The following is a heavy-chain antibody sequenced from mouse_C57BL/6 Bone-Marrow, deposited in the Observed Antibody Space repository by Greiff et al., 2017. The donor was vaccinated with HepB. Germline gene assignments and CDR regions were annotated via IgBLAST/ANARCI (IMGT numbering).Heavy chain of an antibody. Sequence: EVQLQQSGPELVKPGASVKISCKASGYSFTDYNMNWVKQSNGKSLEWIGVINPNYGTTSYNQKFKGKATLTVDQSSSTAYMQLNSLTSEDSAVYYWARGGYYDYTPAWFAYWGQGTLVTVSA. CDR3: ARGGYYDYTPAWFAY. V-gene: IGHV1-39*01. D-gene: IGHD2-4*01. J-gene: IGHJ3*01. CDR2: INPNYGTT. CDR1: GYSFTDYN.